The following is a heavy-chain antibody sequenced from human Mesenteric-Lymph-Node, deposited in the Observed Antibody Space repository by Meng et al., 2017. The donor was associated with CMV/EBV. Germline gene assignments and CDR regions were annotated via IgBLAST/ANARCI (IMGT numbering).Heavy chain of an antibody. CDR2: VNAGNGHT. J-gene: IGHJ4*02. CDR3: ARGGATGTMDY. Sequence: SCQPSGYTFTTHAIHWVRQAPGQRLEWMGWVNAGNGHTEHSQKFQGRVTLTRDTSASTAYMELSSLRSEDTAVYYCARGGATGTMDYWGQGTLVTVSS. D-gene: IGHD1-1*01. V-gene: IGHV1-3*01. CDR1: GYTFTTHA.